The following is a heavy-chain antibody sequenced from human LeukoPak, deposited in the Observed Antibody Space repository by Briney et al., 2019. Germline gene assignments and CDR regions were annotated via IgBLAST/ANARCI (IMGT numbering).Heavy chain of an antibody. CDR3: ARHPQLKYGSGSYVSWFDP. Sequence: GRSLTLSCAASGFTFSSYSMNWVRQAPGKVLEWVSSISSSSSYIYYADSVKGRFTISRDNAKNSLYLQMNSLRAEDAAVYYCARHPQLKYGSGSYVSWFDPWGQGTLVTVSS. D-gene: IGHD3-10*01. J-gene: IGHJ5*02. CDR1: GFTFSSYS. V-gene: IGHV3-21*01. CDR2: ISSSSSYI.